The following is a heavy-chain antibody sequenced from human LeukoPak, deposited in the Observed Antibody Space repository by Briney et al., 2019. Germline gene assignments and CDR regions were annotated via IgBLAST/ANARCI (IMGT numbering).Heavy chain of an antibody. CDR2: IKQDGSET. CDR3: ARGPHDSSGYYLPL. Sequence: PGGALRLSCAASGFTFTNYWMTWVRQAPGKGLGWVGHIKQDGSETYYVDSVKGRFTISRDNAKNSLYLQMNSLRAEDTAVYHCARGPHDSSGYYLPLWGRGTPVTVSS. J-gene: IGHJ2*01. V-gene: IGHV3-7*01. D-gene: IGHD3-22*01. CDR1: GFTFTNYW.